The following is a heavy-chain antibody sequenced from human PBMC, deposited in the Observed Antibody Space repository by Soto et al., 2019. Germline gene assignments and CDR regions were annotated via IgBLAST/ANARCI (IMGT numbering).Heavy chain of an antibody. V-gene: IGHV4-61*01. J-gene: IGHJ4*02. Sequence: SETLSLPCTVSPGSVSSGSYSWSWIRQPPGKGLEWIGYIYYSGSTNYTPSLKSRVTISGDTSKNQFSLKLSSVTAADPAVYYCATVRYDFWGGRGSIFDYWSQGTRVTSPQ. CDR1: PGSVSSGSYS. CDR3: ATVRYDFWGGRGSIFDY. CDR2: IYYSGST. D-gene: IGHD3-3*01.